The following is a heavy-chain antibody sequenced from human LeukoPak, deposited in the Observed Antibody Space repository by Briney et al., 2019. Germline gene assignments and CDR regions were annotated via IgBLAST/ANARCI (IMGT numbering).Heavy chain of an antibody. Sequence: GGFLRLSCAASGFIVSSNFMTWVRQAPGKGLEWVSVIYSGGTTYYADSVKGRFTISRDNSKNTLYLQLNTLRVEDTAVYYCARAAYMDVWGQGTTVAVSS. CDR2: IYSGGTT. J-gene: IGHJ6*02. CDR1: GFIVSSNF. CDR3: ARAAYMDV. V-gene: IGHV3-66*01.